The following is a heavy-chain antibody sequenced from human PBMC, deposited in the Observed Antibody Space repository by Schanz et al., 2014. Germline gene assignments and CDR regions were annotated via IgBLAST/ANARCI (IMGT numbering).Heavy chain of an antibody. CDR3: AKSKSQLPLFDY. D-gene: IGHD2-21*01. CDR2: ISDDGSNH. V-gene: IGHV3-30*18. CDR1: GFNFSSYG. J-gene: IGHJ4*02. Sequence: QVQLVESGGGLVKPGGSLRLSCAASGFNFSSYGMHWVRQAPGKGLEWVAVISDDGSNHYYPDSVKGRFTISRDNSKNTLYLQMNSLRSEDTAVYYCAKSKSQLPLFDYWGQGTLVAVSS.